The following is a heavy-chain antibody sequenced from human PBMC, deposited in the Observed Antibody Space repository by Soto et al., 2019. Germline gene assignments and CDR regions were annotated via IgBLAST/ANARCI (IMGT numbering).Heavy chain of an antibody. CDR2: ISSSSSYI. CDR1: GFTFSSYS. J-gene: IGHJ6*02. V-gene: IGHV3-21*01. D-gene: IGHD6-25*01. CDR3: ERVRLVRFNSYYYGMDV. Sequence: PGGSLRLSCAASGFTFSSYSINWVRQAPWKGLEWVSSISSSSSYIYYADSVKGRFTISRDNAKNSLYLQMNSLRAEDTAVYYCERVRLVRFNSYYYGMDVWGQGTTVTVSS.